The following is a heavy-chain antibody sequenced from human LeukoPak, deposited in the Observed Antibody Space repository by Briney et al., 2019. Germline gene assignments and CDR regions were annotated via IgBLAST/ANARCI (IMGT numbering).Heavy chain of an antibody. D-gene: IGHD5-18*01. V-gene: IGHV1-69*04. CDR2: IIPILGIA. CDR3: ARGNTARTLGY. Sequence: ASVKVSCKASGYTFTGYYMHWVRQAPGQGLEWMGRIIPILGIANYAQKFQGRVTITADKSTSTAYMELSSLRSEDTAVYYCARGNTARTLGYWGQGTLVTVSS. CDR1: GYTFTGYY. J-gene: IGHJ4*02.